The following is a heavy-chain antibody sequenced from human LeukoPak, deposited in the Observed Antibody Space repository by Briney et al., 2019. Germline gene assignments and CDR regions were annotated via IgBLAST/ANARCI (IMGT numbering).Heavy chain of an antibody. J-gene: IGHJ5*02. CDR2: INQDGSGK. Sequence: GGSLRLSCAASGFTFSSFWMSWVRQAPGKGLEWVANINQDGSGKYFVDSVKGRFTISRDNAKNSLYLQMNSLRAEDTAVYYCARGVSGEPWGQGTLVTVSS. V-gene: IGHV3-7*01. CDR1: GFTFSSFW. D-gene: IGHD1-14*01. CDR3: ARGVSGEP.